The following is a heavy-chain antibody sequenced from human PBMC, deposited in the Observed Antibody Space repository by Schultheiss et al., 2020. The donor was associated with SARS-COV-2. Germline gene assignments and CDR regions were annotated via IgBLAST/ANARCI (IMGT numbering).Heavy chain of an antibody. Sequence: GESLKISCAASGFTFSSYEMNWVRQAPGKGLEWVSYISSSGSTIYYADSVKGRFTISRDNAKNSLYLQMNSLRAEDTAVYYCASEIDFWSGYYMDYWGQGTLVTVSS. V-gene: IGHV3-48*03. D-gene: IGHD3-3*01. CDR2: ISSSGSTI. CDR3: ASEIDFWSGYYMDY. J-gene: IGHJ4*02. CDR1: GFTFSSYE.